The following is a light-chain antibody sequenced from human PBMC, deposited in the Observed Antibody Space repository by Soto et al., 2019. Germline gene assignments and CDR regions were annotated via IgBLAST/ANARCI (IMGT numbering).Light chain of an antibody. CDR2: GAS. V-gene: IGKV1-39*01. J-gene: IGKJ2*01. CDR3: QQYNSYPYT. Sequence: DIQMTQSPSSLSASVGDRVTITCRTSQSINTYLNWYQQKPGKAPKLLIYGASSLQSGVPLRFSGSGSGTDFTLTITTLQPEDFATYYCQQYNSYPYTFGQGTKLEIK. CDR1: QSINTY.